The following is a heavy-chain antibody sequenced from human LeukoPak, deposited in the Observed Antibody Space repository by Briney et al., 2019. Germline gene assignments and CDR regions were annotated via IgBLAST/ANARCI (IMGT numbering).Heavy chain of an antibody. V-gene: IGHV4-59*01. CDR2: SYYTGST. CDR1: GGSIHGYF. J-gene: IGHJ4*02. D-gene: IGHD6-13*01. CDR3: TRGSSWGLDY. Sequence: SETLSLTCSVSGGSIHGYFWHWIRQTPGKGLEWLGYSYYTGSTHYNPSLRNRVTMSVDTSKNQFSLKLSSVTAADTAIYYCTRGSSWGLDYWGQGTLVTVSS.